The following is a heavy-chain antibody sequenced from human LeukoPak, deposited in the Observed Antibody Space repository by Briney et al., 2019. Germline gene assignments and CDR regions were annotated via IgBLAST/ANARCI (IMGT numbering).Heavy chain of an antibody. CDR2: INHSGST. CDR1: GGSFSGYY. CDR3: ARGPGAAALDY. V-gene: IGHV4-34*01. Sequence: PSETLSLTCAVYGGSFSGYYWSWIRQPPGKGLEWIGEINHSGSTNYNPSLKSRVTISVDTSKNQFSLKLSSVTAADTAVYYCARGPGAAALDYWGQGTLVTVSS. J-gene: IGHJ4*02. D-gene: IGHD6-13*01.